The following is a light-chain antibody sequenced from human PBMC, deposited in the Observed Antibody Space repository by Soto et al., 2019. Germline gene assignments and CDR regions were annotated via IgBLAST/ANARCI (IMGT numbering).Light chain of an antibody. CDR1: RSVSGSN. CDR2: GAS. Sequence: EIGLTPSPGTLSLSQAERDTLYCRARRSVSGSNLAWYQQKPGQAPSLVIYGASSRATGIPDRFSGGGSGTDFTLTISRLEPEDFAVYYCQYYGKLAKAITFGQGTRLEIK. CDR3: QYYGKLAKAIT. J-gene: IGKJ5*01. V-gene: IGKV3-20*01.